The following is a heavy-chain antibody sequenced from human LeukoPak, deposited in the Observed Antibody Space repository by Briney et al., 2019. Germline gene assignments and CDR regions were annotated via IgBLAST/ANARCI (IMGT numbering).Heavy chain of an antibody. CDR2: IKQDGGEI. D-gene: IGHD6-13*01. J-gene: IGHJ4*02. CDR1: GFTFSSYW. V-gene: IGHV3-7*01. Sequence: GGSLRLSCAASGFTFSSYWMSWVRQAPGKGLEWVANIKQDGGEIYYVDSVKGRFTISRDNAKNSLSLQMNSLRAEDTAVYYCAREPGIAAAGTGKYYFDYWGQGTLVTVSS. CDR3: AREPGIAAAGTGKYYFDY.